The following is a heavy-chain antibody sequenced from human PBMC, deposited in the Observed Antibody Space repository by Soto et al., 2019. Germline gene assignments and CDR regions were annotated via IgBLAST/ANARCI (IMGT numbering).Heavy chain of an antibody. Sequence: EVQLVESGGGLVQPGGALRLSCAASGFTFSDHYMDWVRQAPGKGLEWVGRSRNKANSYTTEYAASVKGRFTISRDDSKNSLYLQMNSLKTEDTAVYYCTRLGTAVSTPYYYGMDVWGQGTTVTVSS. J-gene: IGHJ6*02. CDR3: TRLGTAVSTPYYYGMDV. CDR1: GFTFSDHY. V-gene: IGHV3-72*01. CDR2: SRNKANSYTT. D-gene: IGHD2-2*01.